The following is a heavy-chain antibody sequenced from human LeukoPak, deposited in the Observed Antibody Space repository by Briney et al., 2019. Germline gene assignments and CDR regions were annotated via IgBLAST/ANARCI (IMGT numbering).Heavy chain of an antibody. D-gene: IGHD5-24*01. V-gene: IGHV3-23*01. CDR2: ISDSGSST. CDR3: LTWPFDY. J-gene: IGHJ4*02. CDR1: GFTFSRSV. Sequence: GGSLRLSCAASGFTFSRSVMTWVRQAPGKGMEWVSSISDSGSSTYYADSVKGRFTISRDNSKNTLYLQMSSLRADDTAVYYCLTWPFDYWGQGTLVTVSS.